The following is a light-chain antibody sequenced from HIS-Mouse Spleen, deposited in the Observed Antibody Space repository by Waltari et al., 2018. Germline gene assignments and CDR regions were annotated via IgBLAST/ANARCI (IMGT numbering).Light chain of an antibody. CDR3: QQYGSSPPWP. V-gene: IGKV3-20*01. J-gene: IGKJ1*01. CDR2: GAS. Sequence: EIVLTQSPGTLSLSPGERATLSCRASQSVSSSYLAWYQQKPGQAPRLLIYGASSRATCIPDRFSGSGSGTDFTLTISRLEPEDFAVYYCQQYGSSPPWPFGQGTKVEIK. CDR1: QSVSSSY.